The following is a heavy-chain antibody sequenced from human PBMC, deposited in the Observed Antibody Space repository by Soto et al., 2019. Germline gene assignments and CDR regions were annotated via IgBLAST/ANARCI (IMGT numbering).Heavy chain of an antibody. D-gene: IGHD2-21*01. V-gene: IGHV3-48*01. J-gene: IGHJ4*02. Sequence: PGGSLGLSCAASGFTFSSYSMNWVRQAPGKGLEWISYISSSSSAIYHADTVRGRFTGSRDNAKNSLYLQMNSLRVEDAAVYYCVRQNWDSYFSYFDSWGQGT. CDR2: ISSSSSAI. CDR3: VRQNWDSYFSYFDS. CDR1: GFTFSSYS.